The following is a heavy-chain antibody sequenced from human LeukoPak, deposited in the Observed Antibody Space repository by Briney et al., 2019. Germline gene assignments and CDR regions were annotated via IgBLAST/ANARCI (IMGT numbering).Heavy chain of an antibody. CDR1: GGSISSGDYY. D-gene: IGHD3-10*01. J-gene: IGHJ4*02. CDR2: IYYSGST. CDR3: ASVDYYGSGSYFDY. V-gene: IGHV4-30-4*01. Sequence: SQTLSLTCTVSGGSISSGDYYWSWIRQPPGTGLEWIGYIYYSGSTYYNPSLKSRVTISVDTSKNQFSLKLSSVTAADTAVYYCASVDYYGSGSYFDYWGQGTLVTVSS.